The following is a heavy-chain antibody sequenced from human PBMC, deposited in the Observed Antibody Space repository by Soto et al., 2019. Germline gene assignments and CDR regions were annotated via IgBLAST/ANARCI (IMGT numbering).Heavy chain of an antibody. CDR3: ARATVTTRSCFDSPPIDY. D-gene: IGHD4-17*01. CDR1: GYTFTSYG. CDR2: ISAYSGNT. J-gene: IGHJ4*02. Sequence: ASVKVSCKASGYTFTSYGISWVRQAPGLGLEWMGWISAYSGNTNYAQKLQGRVTMTTDTSTSTAYMDLRSLRSDDTAVYYCARATVTTRSCFDSPPIDYWGQGTLVTVSS. V-gene: IGHV1-18*01.